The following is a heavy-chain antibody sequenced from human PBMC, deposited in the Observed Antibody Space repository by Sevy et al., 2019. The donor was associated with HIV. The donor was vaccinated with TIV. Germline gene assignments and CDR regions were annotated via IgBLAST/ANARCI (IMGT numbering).Heavy chain of an antibody. CDR1: GFTFITYD. Sequence: CGYLRLSCAASGFTFITYDMHWVRHVTGKGLERVSGVGPAGDTFYPGSVKGRFTISRENAKNSLYLQMNNLRAGDTAVYYCTRSGGHSDYGMDVWGQGTTVLVSS. V-gene: IGHV3-13*01. J-gene: IGHJ6*02. CDR2: VGPAGDT. D-gene: IGHD5-12*01. CDR3: TRSGGHSDYGMDV.